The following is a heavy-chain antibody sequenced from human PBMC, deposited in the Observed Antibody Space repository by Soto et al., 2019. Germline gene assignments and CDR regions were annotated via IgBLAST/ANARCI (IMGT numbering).Heavy chain of an antibody. Sequence: GASVKVSCKASGGTFSSYAISWVRQAPGQGLEWMGGIIPIFGTANYAQKSQGRVTITADESTSTAYMELSSLRSEDTAVYYCARANSSSPRVPYDFWGQGTLVTVSS. CDR2: IIPIFGTA. V-gene: IGHV1-69*13. D-gene: IGHD6-13*01. J-gene: IGHJ4*02. CDR1: GGTFSSYA. CDR3: ARANSSSPRVPYDF.